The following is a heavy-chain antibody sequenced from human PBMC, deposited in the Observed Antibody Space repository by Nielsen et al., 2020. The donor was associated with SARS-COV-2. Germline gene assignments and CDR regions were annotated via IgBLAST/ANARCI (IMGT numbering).Heavy chain of an antibody. Sequence: SLKISCAASGFTFDDYAMHWVRQAPGKGLEWVSGISWNSGSIGYADSVKGRFTISRDNAKNSLYLQMNSLGAEDTALYYCAKEGLDYYGSGSARWFDPWGQGTLVTVSS. CDR2: ISWNSGSI. V-gene: IGHV3-9*01. CDR1: GFTFDDYA. J-gene: IGHJ5*02. CDR3: AKEGLDYYGSGSARWFDP. D-gene: IGHD3-10*01.